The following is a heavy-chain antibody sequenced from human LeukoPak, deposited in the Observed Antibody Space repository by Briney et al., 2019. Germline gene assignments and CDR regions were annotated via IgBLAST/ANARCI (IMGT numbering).Heavy chain of an antibody. CDR3: ARVGSPGNAFDI. Sequence: SETLSLTCTVSGGSTRSYYWSWIRQPPGKGLEWIGYIYYSGSTNYNPSLESRVTISADTSKNQFSLKLTSVTAADTAVYYCARVGSPGNAFDIWGQGTMVTVSS. CDR1: GGSTRSYY. V-gene: IGHV4-59*01. D-gene: IGHD1-26*01. J-gene: IGHJ3*02. CDR2: IYYSGST.